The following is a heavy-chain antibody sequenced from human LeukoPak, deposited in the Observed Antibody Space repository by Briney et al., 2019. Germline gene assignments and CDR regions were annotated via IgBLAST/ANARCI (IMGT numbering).Heavy chain of an antibody. CDR3: AKGLYDWLSDADY. J-gene: IGHJ4*02. V-gene: IGHV3-23*01. Sequence: GGSLRLFCAASGFTFSGCAMSWVRQAPGKGLEWVSAIRGSGGTTYYADSVKGRFTISRDNSKDTLYLQMNSLRAEDTAVYYCAKGLYDWLSDADYWGQGTLVTVSS. CDR2: IRGSGGTT. CDR1: GFTFSGCA. D-gene: IGHD3-9*01.